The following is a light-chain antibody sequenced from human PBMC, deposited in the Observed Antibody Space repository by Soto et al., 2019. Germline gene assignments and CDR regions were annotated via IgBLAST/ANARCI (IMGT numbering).Light chain of an antibody. CDR1: QTISSAY. CDR2: GAS. Sequence: EVVLTQSPGTLSLSPGERATLSCRASQTISSAYLAWYQQRPGQTPRLLIFGASNRAIAIPDRFSGSGSGTDFTFTISRLEPEDFAVDYCQHYGGSPGVTFGPGTKVDIK. CDR3: QHYGGSPGVT. V-gene: IGKV3-20*01. J-gene: IGKJ3*01.